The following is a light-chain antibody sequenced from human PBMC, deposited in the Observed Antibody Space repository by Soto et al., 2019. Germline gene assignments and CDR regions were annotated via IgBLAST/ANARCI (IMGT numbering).Light chain of an antibody. V-gene: IGKV1-39*01. CDR2: AAS. CDR3: QQNYSPSWT. CDR1: QSISIY. J-gene: IGKJ1*01. Sequence: LPLTDPPCAWSACVVNGVTINCRASQSISIYLNWYQQRPGKAPKLLIYAASSLQSGVPSRFSGSGSGTDFTLTISSLQPEDFTTYYCQQNYSPSWTFGQGTKVEIK.